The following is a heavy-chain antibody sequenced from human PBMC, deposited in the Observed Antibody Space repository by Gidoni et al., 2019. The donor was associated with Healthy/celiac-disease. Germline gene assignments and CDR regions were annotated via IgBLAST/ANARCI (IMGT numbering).Heavy chain of an antibody. CDR2: MNPNSGNT. CDR1: GYTFTSYD. V-gene: IGHV1-8*01. J-gene: IGHJ6*02. Sequence: QVQLVQSGAEVKKPGASVKVSCKASGYTFTSYDINWVRKATGQGLEWMGWMNPNSGNTGYAQKFQGRVTMTRNTSISTAYMELSSLRSEDTAVYYCARGRQIVVVVAATRYYYYGMDVWGQGTTVTVSS. CDR3: ARGRQIVVVVAATRYYYYGMDV. D-gene: IGHD2-15*01.